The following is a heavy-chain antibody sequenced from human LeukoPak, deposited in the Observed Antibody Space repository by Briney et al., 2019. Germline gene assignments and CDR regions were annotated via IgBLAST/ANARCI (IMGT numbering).Heavy chain of an antibody. V-gene: IGHV1-2*02. CDR3: ARVSVITQYSGSPDYFAS. CDR1: GYTFTGYY. CDR2: INPNSGGT. J-gene: IGHJ4*02. Sequence: ASVKVSCKASGYTFTGYYMHWVRQAPGQGLEWMGWINPNSGGTNYAQKFQGRVTMTRDTSITTAYMELSRLRSDDTALYYCARVSVITQYSGSPDYFASWGQGTLITVSS. D-gene: IGHD1-26*01.